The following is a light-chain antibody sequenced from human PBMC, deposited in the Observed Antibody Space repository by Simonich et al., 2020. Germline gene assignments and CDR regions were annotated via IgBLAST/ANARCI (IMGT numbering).Light chain of an antibody. Sequence: QSALTQPPSVSGSPGQSVTISCTGTSSDVGSYNRVSWYQQAPGTAPKPMIYEVSNRPSGVPDRVSGSKSGNTASLTISGLQAEDEADYYCSSYTSSSTWVFGGGTKLTVL. CDR2: EVS. J-gene: IGLJ3*02. CDR1: SSDVGSYNR. V-gene: IGLV2-18*02. CDR3: SSYTSSSTWV.